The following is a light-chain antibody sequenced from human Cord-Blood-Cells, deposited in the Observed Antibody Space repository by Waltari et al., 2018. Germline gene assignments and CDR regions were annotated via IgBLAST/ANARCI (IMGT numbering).Light chain of an antibody. Sequence: DIVMTQSPDSLAVSLGERATINCKSSQSVLYSSNNKNYLAWYQQKPGQPPKLLIYWASTRESGVPDRFSGSGSGTDFPLTISSLQAEDVAVYYCQQYSSTPPTFGQGTKVEIK. CDR1: QSVLYSSNNKNY. J-gene: IGKJ1*01. V-gene: IGKV4-1*01. CDR3: QQYSSTPPT. CDR2: WAS.